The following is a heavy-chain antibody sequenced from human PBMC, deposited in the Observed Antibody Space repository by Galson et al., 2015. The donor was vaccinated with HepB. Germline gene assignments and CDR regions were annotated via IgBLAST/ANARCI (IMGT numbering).Heavy chain of an antibody. D-gene: IGHD3-3*01. CDR1: GFTFSSYA. J-gene: IGHJ4*02. V-gene: IGHV3-30-3*01. Sequence: LRLSCAASGFTFSSYAMHWVRQAPGKGLEWVAVISYDGSNKYYADSVKGRFTISRDNSKNTLYLQMNSLRAEDTAVYYCARDWTLGYDFWSGYYLWGQGTLVTVSS. CDR2: ISYDGSNK. CDR3: ARDWTLGYDFWSGYYL.